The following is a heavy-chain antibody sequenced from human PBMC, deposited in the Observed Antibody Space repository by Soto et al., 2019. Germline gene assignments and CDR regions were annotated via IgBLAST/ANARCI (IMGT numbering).Heavy chain of an antibody. Sequence: GWSLRLSCAACGVSFSGSAMHWVRQASGKGLEWVGRIRSKANSYATAYAASVKGRFTISRDDSKNTAYLQMNSLKTEDTAVYYCTRLYGSSWYDYYYGMDVWGQGTTVTVSS. CDR1: GVSFSGSA. V-gene: IGHV3-73*01. J-gene: IGHJ6*02. CDR2: IRSKANSYAT. CDR3: TRLYGSSWYDYYYGMDV. D-gene: IGHD6-13*01.